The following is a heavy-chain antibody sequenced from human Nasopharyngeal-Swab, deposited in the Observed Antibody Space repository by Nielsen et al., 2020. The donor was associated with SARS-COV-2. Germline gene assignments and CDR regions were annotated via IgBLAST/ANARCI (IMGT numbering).Heavy chain of an antibody. CDR1: GFTFSGSA. CDR2: IRSKANSYAT. J-gene: IGHJ4*02. CDR3: TRVSPAPPPGYRYGHDY. V-gene: IGHV3-73*01. Sequence: GESLKISCAASGFTFSGSAMHWVRQASGKGLEWVGRIRSKANSYATAYAASVKGRFTISRDDSKNTAYLQMNSLKTEDTAVYYCTRVSPAPPPGYRYGHDYWGQGTLVTVSS. D-gene: IGHD5-18*01.